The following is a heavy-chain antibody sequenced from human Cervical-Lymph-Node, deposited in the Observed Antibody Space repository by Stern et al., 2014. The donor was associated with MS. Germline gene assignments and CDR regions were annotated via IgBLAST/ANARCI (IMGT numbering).Heavy chain of an antibody. CDR2: ITWNSDKL. D-gene: IGHD5-24*01. Sequence: EVQLLESGGGLVQPGRSLRLSCAASGFIFDDYVMHWIRHRPGKGLEWVSGITWNSDKLVYGDSVKGRFTISRDNAKNSVYLQMDNLKVEDTALYYCAKDLEGDGYNFAFEVWGQGTLVTVAS. V-gene: IGHV3-9*01. CDR1: GFIFDDYV. J-gene: IGHJ3*01. CDR3: AKDLEGDGYNFAFEV.